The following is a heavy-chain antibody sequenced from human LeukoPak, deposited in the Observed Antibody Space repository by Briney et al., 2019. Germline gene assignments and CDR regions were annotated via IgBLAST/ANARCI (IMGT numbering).Heavy chain of an antibody. CDR3: ARDLLSSSSRGSCWFDP. D-gene: IGHD6-6*01. J-gene: IGHJ5*02. V-gene: IGHV3-7*01. CDR1: GFSFNKYW. CDR2: IKEDGGEK. Sequence: GGSLRLSCVASGFSFNKYWMSWVRQAPGKGLEWVANIKEDGGEKYYVDSVKGRFTISRDNSKNTLYLQINSLRAEDTAVYYCARDLLSSSSRGSCWFDPWGQGTLVTVSS.